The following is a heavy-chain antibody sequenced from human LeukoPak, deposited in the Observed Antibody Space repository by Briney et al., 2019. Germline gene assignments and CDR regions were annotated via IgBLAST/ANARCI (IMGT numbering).Heavy chain of an antibody. CDR2: IIPAFGTT. CDR3: AREYCGSGSYYDGYYFDF. J-gene: IGHJ4*02. CDR1: GDTFNSYA. Sequence: SVKVSCKVSGDTFNSYALAWVRQAPGQGLEWMGLIIPAFGTTHYAQRFQGRVTITSDKCTPTAYMVLGNLRSEDTAVYCCAREYCGSGSYYDGYYFDFWGRGTLVSVSS. D-gene: IGHD3-10*01. V-gene: IGHV1-69*06.